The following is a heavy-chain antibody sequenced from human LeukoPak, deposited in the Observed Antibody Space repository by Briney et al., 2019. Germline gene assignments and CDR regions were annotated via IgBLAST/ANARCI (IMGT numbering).Heavy chain of an antibody. V-gene: IGHV1-8*01. D-gene: IGHD3-16*02. CDR2: MNPNSGNT. Sequence: SSVKVSCKASGYTFTSYDINWVRQATGQGLEWMGWMNPNSGNTGYAQKFQGRVTMTRNTSISTAYMELSSLRSEDTAVYYCARSSYDCVWGGYRYPDDYWGQGTLVTVSS. CDR3: ARSSYDCVWGGYRYPDDY. J-gene: IGHJ4*02. CDR1: GYTFTSYD.